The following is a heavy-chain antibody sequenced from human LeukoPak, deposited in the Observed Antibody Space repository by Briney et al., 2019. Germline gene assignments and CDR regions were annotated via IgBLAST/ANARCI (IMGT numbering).Heavy chain of an antibody. CDR2: IIPILGIA. D-gene: IGHD5-12*01. J-gene: IGHJ5*02. CDR1: GGTFSSYA. CDR3: ARGEEYSGYDSWFDP. V-gene: IGHV1-69*04. Sequence: SVKVPCKASGGTFSSYAISWVRQAPGQGLEWMGRIIPILGIANYAQKFQGRVTITADKSTSTAYMELSSLRSEDTAVYYCARGEEYSGYDSWFDPWGQGTLVTVSS.